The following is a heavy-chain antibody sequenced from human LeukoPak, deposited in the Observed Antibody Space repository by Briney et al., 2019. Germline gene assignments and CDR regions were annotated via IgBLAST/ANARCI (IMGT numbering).Heavy chain of an antibody. V-gene: IGHV3-23*01. Sequence: GGSLRLSCAASGFTFSSYAMSWVRQAPGKGLEWVSAISGSGGSTYYADSVKGRFTISRDNSKNTLYLQMNSLRAEDTAVYYCAKDPMITFGVGPLDAFDIWGQGTMVTVSS. CDR1: GFTFSSYA. CDR2: ISGSGGST. CDR3: AKDPMITFGVGPLDAFDI. J-gene: IGHJ3*02. D-gene: IGHD3-16*01.